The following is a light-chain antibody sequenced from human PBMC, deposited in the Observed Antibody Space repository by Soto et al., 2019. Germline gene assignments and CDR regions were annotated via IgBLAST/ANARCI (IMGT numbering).Light chain of an antibody. CDR1: QSVSSN. J-gene: IGKJ1*01. CDR2: GAS. CDR3: KQYNNWPT. Sequence: EIVMTQSPATLSVSPGERATLSCRASQSVSSNLVWYQQKPGQAPRLLIYGASTRATAIPARFSGSGSGTEFTLTISSLQSEDFAVYYCKQYNNWPTFGQGTKVEIK. V-gene: IGKV3-15*01.